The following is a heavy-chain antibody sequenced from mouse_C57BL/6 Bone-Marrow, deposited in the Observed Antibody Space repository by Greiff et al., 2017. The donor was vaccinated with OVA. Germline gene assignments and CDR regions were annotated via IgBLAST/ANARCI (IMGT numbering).Heavy chain of an antibody. D-gene: IGHD1-1*01. CDR3: ARNDYGSRFAY. CDR1: GYTFTSYW. Sequence: VQLQQPGAELVKPGASVKLSCKASGYTFTSYWMQWVKQRPGQGLEWIGEIDPSDSYTNYNQKFKGKATLTVDTSSSTAYMQLSSLTSDDSAVYYCARNDYGSRFAYWGQGTLVSVSA. J-gene: IGHJ3*01. CDR2: IDPSDSYT. V-gene: IGHV1-50*01.